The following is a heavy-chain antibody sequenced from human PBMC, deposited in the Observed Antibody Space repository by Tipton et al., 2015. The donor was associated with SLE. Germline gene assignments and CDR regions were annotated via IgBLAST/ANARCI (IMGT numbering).Heavy chain of an antibody. CDR2: ILYDGTYK. J-gene: IGHJ6*02. CDR1: GFNFSGHG. CDR3: ARDGGFCSSGNCFTNYYGLDV. Sequence: SLRLSCAASGFNFSGHGMHWVRQAPGKGLEWVTFILYDGTYKYYTDSVKGRFTISRDNSKNTLYLQMNSLRSEDTALYYCARDGGFCSSGNCFTNYYGLDVWGQGTTVTVSS. D-gene: IGHD2-15*01. V-gene: IGHV3-30*02.